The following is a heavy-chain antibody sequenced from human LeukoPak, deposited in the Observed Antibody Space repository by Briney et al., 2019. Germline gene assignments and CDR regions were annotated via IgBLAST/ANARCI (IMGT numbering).Heavy chain of an antibody. V-gene: IGHV3-7*01. CDR3: ARDFYESSGYYHGGY. CDR1: GFTFSSYS. Sequence: QTGGSLRLSCAASGFTFSSYSMNWVRQAPGKGLEWVAYIKPDGSEKGYVDTVKGRFTISRDNAKNSLYLQMNRLRAQDTAVYYCARDFYESSGYYHGGYWGQGTLVTVSA. CDR2: IKPDGSEK. J-gene: IGHJ4*02. D-gene: IGHD3-22*01.